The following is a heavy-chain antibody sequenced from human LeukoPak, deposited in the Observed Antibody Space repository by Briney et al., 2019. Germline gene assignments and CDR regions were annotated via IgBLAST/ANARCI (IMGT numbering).Heavy chain of an antibody. J-gene: IGHJ4*02. D-gene: IGHD3-10*01. V-gene: IGHV3-23*01. Sequence: GGSLRLSCAASGFTFNNYAMSWVRQAPGKGLEWVSVISGSGGSTYYADSVKGRFTISRDNAKNSLYLQMNSLRAEDTAVYYCARSSSPYGSGSYPQGYWGQGTLVTVSS. CDR2: ISGSGGST. CDR1: GFTFNNYA. CDR3: ARSSSPYGSGSYPQGY.